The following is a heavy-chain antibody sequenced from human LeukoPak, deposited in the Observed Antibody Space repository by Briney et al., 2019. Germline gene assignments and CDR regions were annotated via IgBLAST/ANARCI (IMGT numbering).Heavy chain of an antibody. Sequence: GGSLRLSCAASGSTCSSYWMSWVRQAPGKGLEWVANIKTDGSQIYYVDSVKGRFTISRDNAKNSLYLQMNSLRAEDTAVYYCARDLNWETYWGQGTLVTVSS. D-gene: IGHD7-27*01. CDR2: IKTDGSQI. CDR1: GSTCSSYW. CDR3: ARDLNWETY. J-gene: IGHJ4*02. V-gene: IGHV3-7*01.